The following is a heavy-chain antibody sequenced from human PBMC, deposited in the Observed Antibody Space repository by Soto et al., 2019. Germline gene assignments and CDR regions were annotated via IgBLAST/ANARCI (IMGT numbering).Heavy chain of an antibody. J-gene: IGHJ4*02. CDR2: IYSGGST. V-gene: IGHV3-53*01. CDR1: GFTVSSNY. Sequence: GGSLRLSCAASGFTVSSNYMSWVRQAPGKGLEWVSVIYSGGSTYYADSVKGRFTISRDNSKNTLYLQMNSLRAQDTAVYYCARDRGVEAGYFDYWGQGTLVTVSS. CDR3: ARDRGVEAGYFDY. D-gene: IGHD2-15*01.